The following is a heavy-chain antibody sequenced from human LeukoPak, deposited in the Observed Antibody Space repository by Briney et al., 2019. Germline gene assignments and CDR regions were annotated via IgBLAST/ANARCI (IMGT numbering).Heavy chain of an antibody. CDR2: ISSSSSYI. V-gene: IGHV3-21*04. CDR3: AKDIGYDSSGTDAFDI. Sequence: GGSLRLSCAASGFTFSSYSMNWVRQAPGKGLEWVSSISSSSSYIYYADSVKGRFTISRDNAKNSLYLQMNSLRAEDTALYYCAKDIGYDSSGTDAFDIWGQGTMVTVSS. CDR1: GFTFSSYS. J-gene: IGHJ3*02. D-gene: IGHD3-22*01.